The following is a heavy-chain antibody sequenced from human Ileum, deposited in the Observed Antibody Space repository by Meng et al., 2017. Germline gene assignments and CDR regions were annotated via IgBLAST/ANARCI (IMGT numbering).Heavy chain of an antibody. CDR1: GDSISSRDW. J-gene: IGHJ4*02. CDR3: VRNEGYSLGD. Sequence: QGQLRDPGPGLVKPSGTLSLTCAVSGDSISSRDWWSWVRQPPGKGLEWIGEISQESGRTNYNPSLKSRVTISLDKSKNQFSLNLNSVTAADTAVYYCVRNEGYSLGDWGQGTLVTVSS. V-gene: IGHV4-4*02. CDR2: ISQESGRT. D-gene: IGHD2-21*01.